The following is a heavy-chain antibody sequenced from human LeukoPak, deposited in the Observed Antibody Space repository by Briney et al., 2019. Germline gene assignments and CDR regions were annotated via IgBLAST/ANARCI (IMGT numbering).Heavy chain of an antibody. CDR2: IYSGGST. CDR3: ARNVYYYDSSGYPSPYIDY. Sequence: RSGGSLRLSCAASGLTVYSKYMSWVRQATGKGVEWVSVIYSGGSTYSADSVKGRFTISRDNSKNTLYLQMNSLRAEDTAVYYCARNVYYYDSSGYPSPYIDYWGQGTLVTVSS. CDR1: GLTVYSKY. V-gene: IGHV3-53*01. D-gene: IGHD3-22*01. J-gene: IGHJ4*02.